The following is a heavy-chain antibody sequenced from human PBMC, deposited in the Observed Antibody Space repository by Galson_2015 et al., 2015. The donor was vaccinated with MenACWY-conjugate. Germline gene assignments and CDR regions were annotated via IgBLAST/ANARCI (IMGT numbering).Heavy chain of an antibody. CDR2: IYYSGST. V-gene: IGHV4-39*01. CDR1: GGSISSSSYY. Sequence: SETLSLTCTVSGGSISSSSYYWGWIRQPPGKGLEWIGSIYYSGSTYYNPSLKSRVTISVDTYKNQFSLKLSSVTAADTAVYYCARYCSSTSCYAWFDPWGQGTLVTVSS. J-gene: IGHJ5*02. CDR3: ARYCSSTSCYAWFDP. D-gene: IGHD2-2*01.